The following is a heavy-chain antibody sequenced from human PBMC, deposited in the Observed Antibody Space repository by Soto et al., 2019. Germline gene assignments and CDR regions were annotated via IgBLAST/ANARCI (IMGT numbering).Heavy chain of an antibody. V-gene: IGHV1-46*01. CDR3: ARAIKVNWNPDH. Sequence: ASVKVSCKASGYLFTSYDMHWVGQAPGRGPEWMGIINPSSGGISYAQKFQGRVTMTRDTSASTVYMELSSLRSEDTAVYYCARAIKVNWNPDHWGQGTLVTVSS. D-gene: IGHD1-20*01. J-gene: IGHJ4*02. CDR2: INPSSGGI. CDR1: GYLFTSYD.